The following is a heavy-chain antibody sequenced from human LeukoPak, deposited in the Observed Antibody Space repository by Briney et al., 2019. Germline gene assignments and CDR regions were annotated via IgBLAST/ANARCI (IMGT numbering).Heavy chain of an antibody. CDR2: ISWSGTTT. D-gene: IGHD6-13*01. CDR1: GFRFDDYG. Sequence: GGSLRLSCVVSGFRFDDYGMHWVRQAPGKGLEWVSGISWSGTTTGYADFVKGRFTISRDNAKNSLYLQMNSLRAEDTALYYCATDREYSSSWYYFDYWGQGTLVTVSS. J-gene: IGHJ4*02. V-gene: IGHV3-9*01. CDR3: ATDREYSSSWYYFDY.